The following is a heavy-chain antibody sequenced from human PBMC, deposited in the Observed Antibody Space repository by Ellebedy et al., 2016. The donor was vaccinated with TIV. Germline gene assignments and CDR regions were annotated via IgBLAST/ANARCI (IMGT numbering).Heavy chain of an antibody. CDR1: GFTFSSYA. D-gene: IGHD2-2*01. CDR2: ISYDGSNK. V-gene: IGHV3-30*04. J-gene: IGHJ3*02. CDR3: ARDNPYQPLLVAFDI. Sequence: SCKASGFTFSSYAMHWVRQAPGKGLEWVAVISYDGSNKYYADSVKGRFTISRDNSKNTLYLQMNSLRAEDTAVYYCARDNPYQPLLVAFDIWGQGTMVTVSS.